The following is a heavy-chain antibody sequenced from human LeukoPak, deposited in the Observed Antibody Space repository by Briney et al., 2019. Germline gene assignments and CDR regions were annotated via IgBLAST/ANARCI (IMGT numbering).Heavy chain of an antibody. Sequence: GSLRLSCAASGFTFDDYTLHWVRQPPGKGLEWISLINWDGRTTYYADSVRGRFTVSRDNAKNSLYLQMNSLRAEDTAVYYCAELGITMIGGVWGKGTTVTISS. V-gene: IGHV3-43*01. CDR3: AELGITMIGGV. CDR2: INWDGRTT. J-gene: IGHJ6*04. CDR1: GFTFDDYT. D-gene: IGHD3-10*02.